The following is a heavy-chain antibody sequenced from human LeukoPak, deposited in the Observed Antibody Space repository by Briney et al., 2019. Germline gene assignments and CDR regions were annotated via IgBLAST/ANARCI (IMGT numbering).Heavy chain of an antibody. CDR2: IYPSDSDT. V-gene: IGHV5-51*01. J-gene: IGHJ4*02. CDR3: ARPTGYSSSWYVGY. D-gene: IGHD6-13*01. CDR1: GYSFTTYW. Sequence: GESLKISCKGSGYSFTTYWIAWVRQMPGKGLERMGMIYPSDSDTTYSPSFQGQVSISADKSITTAYLQWSSLKASDSAMYYCARPTGYSSSWYVGYWGQGTLVTVSS.